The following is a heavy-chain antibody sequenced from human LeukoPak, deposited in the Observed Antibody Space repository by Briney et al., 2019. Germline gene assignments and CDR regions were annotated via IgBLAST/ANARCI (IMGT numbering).Heavy chain of an antibody. CDR1: GFTFSSYG. CDR2: IWYDGSNK. V-gene: IGHV3-33*06. D-gene: IGHD6-19*01. CDR3: AKDPYSSGWYPHYYMDV. J-gene: IGHJ6*03. Sequence: PGGSLRLSCAASGFTFSSYGMHWVRQAPGKGLEWVAVIWYDGSNKYYADSVKGRFTISRDNSKNTLYLQMNSLRAEDTAVYYCAKDPYSSGWYPHYYMDVWGKGTTVTVSS.